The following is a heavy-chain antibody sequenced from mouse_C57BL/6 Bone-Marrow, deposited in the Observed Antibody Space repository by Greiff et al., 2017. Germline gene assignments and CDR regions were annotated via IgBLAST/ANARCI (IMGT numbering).Heavy chain of an antibody. CDR3: ARDRDYYGSSLFAY. CDR1: GFTFSSYA. CDR2: ISDGGSYT. D-gene: IGHD1-1*01. J-gene: IGHJ3*01. Sequence: EVKVVESGGGLVKPGGSLKLSCAASGFTFSSYAMSWVRQTPEKRLEWVATISDGGSYTYYPDNVKGRFTISRDNAKNNLYLQMSHLKSEDTARYYCARDRDYYGSSLFAYWGQGTLVTVSA. V-gene: IGHV5-4*01.